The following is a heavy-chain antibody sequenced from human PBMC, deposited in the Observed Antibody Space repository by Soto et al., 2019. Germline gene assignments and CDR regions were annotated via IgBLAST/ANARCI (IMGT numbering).Heavy chain of an antibody. D-gene: IGHD5-12*01. CDR2: IVPIVDTS. CDR1: GGTFSSYA. Sequence: QVQLVQSGAEVRQPASSVKVSCKTSGGTFSSYAISWVRQAPGQGLEWMGGIVPIVDTSTYAQKFQGRVTXTAXXSTSTVYMELSSLRSDDTAVYYCVRVVAIPGYPDNWGQGTLVTVSS. CDR3: VRVVAIPGYPDN. J-gene: IGHJ4*02. V-gene: IGHV1-69*12.